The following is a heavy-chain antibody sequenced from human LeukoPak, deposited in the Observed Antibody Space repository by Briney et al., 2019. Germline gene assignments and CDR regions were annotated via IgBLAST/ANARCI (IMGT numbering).Heavy chain of an antibody. J-gene: IGHJ4*02. D-gene: IGHD3-3*01. CDR1: GFTFSSYA. CDR3: ARSQFYDFWSGLDY. Sequence: GRSLRLSCAASGFTFSSYAMRWVRQAPGKGLEWVAVISYDGSNKYYADSVKGRFTISRDNSKNTLYLQMNSLRAEDTAVYYCARSQFYDFWSGLDYWGQGTLVTVSS. CDR2: ISYDGSNK. V-gene: IGHV3-30-3*01.